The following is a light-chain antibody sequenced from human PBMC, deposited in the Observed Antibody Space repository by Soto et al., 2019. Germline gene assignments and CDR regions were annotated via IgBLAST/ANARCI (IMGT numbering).Light chain of an antibody. CDR2: GAS. CDR3: QQYRSSGK. J-gene: IGKJ1*01. CDR1: QSVSNNY. Sequence: LGGRRTITYRASQSVSNNYLARYQQKPGQAPRLLIHGASNRATGIPDRFSASGSRKAFYLTIRSLEPEHFAVYYCQQYRSSGKFRQGTKVDIK. V-gene: IGKV3-20*01.